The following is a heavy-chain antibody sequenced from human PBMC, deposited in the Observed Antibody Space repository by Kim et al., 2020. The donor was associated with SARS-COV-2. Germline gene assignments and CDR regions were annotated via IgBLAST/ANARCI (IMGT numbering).Heavy chain of an antibody. CDR3: AREASSSWPWDYGMDV. D-gene: IGHD6-13*01. CDR2: ISSSSSTI. Sequence: GGSLRLSCAASGFTFSSYSMNWVRQAPGKGLEWVSYISSSSSTIYYADSVKGRSTISRDNAKNSLYLQMNSLRAEDTAVYYCAREASSSWPWDYGMDVWGQGTTVTVSS. J-gene: IGHJ6*02. V-gene: IGHV3-48*04. CDR1: GFTFSSYS.